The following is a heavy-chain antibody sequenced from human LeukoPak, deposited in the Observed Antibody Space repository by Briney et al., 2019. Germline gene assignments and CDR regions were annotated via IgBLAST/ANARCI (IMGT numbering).Heavy chain of an antibody. J-gene: IGHJ4*02. CDR2: IYATGRT. V-gene: IGHV4-4*07. CDR1: GGSISSYY. CDR3: ARTYYYDSSGYYWETQKNYYFDY. Sequence: PSETLSLTCTVSGGSISSYYWSWIRQPAGKGLEWIGRIYATGRTNYNPSLKNRVTISLDTSKNQFSLKLSSVTAADTAVYYCARTYYYDSSGYYWETQKNYYFDYWGQGTLVTVSS. D-gene: IGHD3-22*01.